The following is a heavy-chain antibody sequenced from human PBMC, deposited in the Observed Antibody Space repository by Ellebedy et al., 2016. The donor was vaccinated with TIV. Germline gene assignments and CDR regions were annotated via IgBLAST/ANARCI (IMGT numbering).Heavy chain of an antibody. D-gene: IGHD1-26*01. J-gene: IGHJ3*01. CDR1: GLTFSTHT. Sequence: PGGSLRLSCTASGLTFSTHTLHWVRHAPGKGLEWVSVIGHDGSNKYYAASLEGRFTISRDNSKNTLYLQMNSLRPDDTAVYYCARVGWDLVSASDVWGHGTMVTVSS. CDR2: IGHDGSNK. V-gene: IGHV3-30*04. CDR3: ARVGWDLVSASDV.